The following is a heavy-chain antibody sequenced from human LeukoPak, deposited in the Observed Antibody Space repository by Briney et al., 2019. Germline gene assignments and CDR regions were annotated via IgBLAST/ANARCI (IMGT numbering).Heavy chain of an antibody. Sequence: PGGSLRLSCAASGFTFSSYAMSWVRQAPGKGLEWVSAISGSGGSTYYADSVKGRFTISRDNSKNTLYLQVNSPRAEDTAVYYCAKDRVSVYYYDSSGYYYFDYWGQGTLVTVSS. CDR3: AKDRVSVYYYDSSGYYYFDY. CDR2: ISGSGGST. D-gene: IGHD3-22*01. J-gene: IGHJ4*02. V-gene: IGHV3-23*01. CDR1: GFTFSSYA.